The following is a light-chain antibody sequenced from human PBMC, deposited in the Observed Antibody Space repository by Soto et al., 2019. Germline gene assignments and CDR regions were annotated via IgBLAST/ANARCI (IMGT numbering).Light chain of an antibody. V-gene: IGKV1D-16*01. CDR2: TAS. Sequence: EIQMTQYKTSLTASVGHRVTTTSLASQDIITWLAWYQQKPGKAPNLLSYTASNLQSGVPSRFSGSGSGTEFTLTISSLQPDDFATYYCQQYNSYPITFCQRRLLEVK. CDR1: QDIITW. CDR3: QQYNSYPIT. J-gene: IGKJ5*01.